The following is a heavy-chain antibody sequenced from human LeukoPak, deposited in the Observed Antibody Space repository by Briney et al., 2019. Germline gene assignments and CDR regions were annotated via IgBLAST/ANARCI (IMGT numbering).Heavy chain of an antibody. V-gene: IGHV1-46*01. CDR2: INPSVGNT. CDR1: GYTFTTYY. CDR3: AKDFYSDNSGYPRLEYFHH. Sequence: ASVKVSCKASGYTFTTYYINWVRQAPGQGLEWMGIINPSVGNTIYAQQFQGRVTMTGDTSTSTVYMELSSLRSEDTAVYYCAKDFYSDNSGYPRLEYFHHWGLGTLVSVSS. D-gene: IGHD3-22*01. J-gene: IGHJ1*01.